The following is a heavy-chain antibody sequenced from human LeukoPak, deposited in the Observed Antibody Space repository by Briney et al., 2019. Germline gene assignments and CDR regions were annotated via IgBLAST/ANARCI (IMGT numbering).Heavy chain of an antibody. J-gene: IGHJ4*02. Sequence: PSETLSLTCTVSGGSISGYYWSWIRQPPGKGLEWIGYIYYSGSTNYNPSLKSRVTISVDTSKNQFSLKLSSVTAADTAVYYCARMVRGVIITSYYFDYWGQGTLVTVSS. CDR3: ARMVRGVIITSYYFDY. CDR2: IYYSGST. CDR1: GGSISGYY. D-gene: IGHD3-10*01. V-gene: IGHV4-59*08.